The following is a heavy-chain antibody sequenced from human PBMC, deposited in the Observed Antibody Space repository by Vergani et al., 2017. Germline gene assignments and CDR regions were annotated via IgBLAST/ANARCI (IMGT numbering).Heavy chain of an antibody. CDR2: ISSSGSTI. Sequence: QVQLVESGGGLVKPGGSLRLSCAASGFTFSDYYMSWIRQAPGKGLEWVSYISSSGSTIYYADSVKGRFTISRDNAKNSLYLQMNSLRAEYTAVYYCARLGHSRFYYDSSGYGGIDYWGQGTLVTVSS. CDR3: ARLGHSRFYYDSSGYGGIDY. V-gene: IGHV3-11*01. D-gene: IGHD3-22*01. CDR1: GFTFSDYY. J-gene: IGHJ4*02.